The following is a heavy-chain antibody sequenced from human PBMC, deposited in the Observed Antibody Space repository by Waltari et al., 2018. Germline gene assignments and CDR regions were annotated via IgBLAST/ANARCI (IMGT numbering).Heavy chain of an antibody. CDR2: INGDGTIT. CDR3: AKGYIKSLDS. J-gene: IGHJ4*02. Sequence: EVQLVESGGGLVQPGGSLRLSCAASGFPFSSHWMHWVRQNPGKGLVWVSQINGDGTITGHAHSVEGRFTVSRDNAKNTLFLQMNSLRDEDTAIYYCAKGYIKSLDSWGQGTLVTVSP. D-gene: IGHD3-16*02. V-gene: IGHV3-74*01. CDR1: GFPFSSHW.